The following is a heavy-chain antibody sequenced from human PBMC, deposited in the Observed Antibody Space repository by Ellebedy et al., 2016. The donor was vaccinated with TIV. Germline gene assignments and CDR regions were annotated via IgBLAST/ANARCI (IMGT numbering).Heavy chain of an antibody. D-gene: IGHD6-19*01. V-gene: IGHV6-1*01. J-gene: IGHJ6*02. CDR2: TYYRSKWYN. CDR3: ARGRAVAGIYYYYYYGMDV. CDR1: GDSVSSNSAA. Sequence: SQTLSLTCXISGDSVSSNSAACNWIRQSPSRGLEWLGRTYYRSKWYNDYAVSVKSRITINPDTSKNQFSLQLNSVTPEDTAVYYCARGRAVAGIYYYYYYGMDVWGQGTTVTVSS.